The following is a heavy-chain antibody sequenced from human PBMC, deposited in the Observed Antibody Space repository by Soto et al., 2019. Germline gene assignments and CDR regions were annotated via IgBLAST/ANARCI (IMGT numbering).Heavy chain of an antibody. CDR2: IWYDGSNK. CDR3: ARDFLRPYYYYMDV. CDR1: GFTFSSYG. J-gene: IGHJ6*03. V-gene: IGHV3-33*01. Sequence: GGSLRLSCAASGFTFSSYGMHWVRQAPGKGLEWVAVIWYDGSNKYYADSVKGRFTISRDNSKNTLYLQMNSLRAEDTAVYYCARDFLRPYYYYMDVWGKGTTVTVSS.